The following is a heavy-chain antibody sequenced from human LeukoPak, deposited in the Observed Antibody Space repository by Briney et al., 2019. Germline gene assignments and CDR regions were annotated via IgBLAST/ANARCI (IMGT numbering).Heavy chain of an antibody. CDR2: MNANSGDA. CDR3: ARPGNWWFDP. J-gene: IGHJ5*02. D-gene: IGHD3-10*01. CDR1: GYIFTAYH. V-gene: IGHV1-2*02. Sequence: ASVKVSCKTSGYIFTAYHMHWVRQAPGQGLEWMGWMNANSGDATYAQKFQGRVTMTRDTSISTAYMELSSLTSDDTAVYYCARPGNWWFDPWGQGTLVTVSS.